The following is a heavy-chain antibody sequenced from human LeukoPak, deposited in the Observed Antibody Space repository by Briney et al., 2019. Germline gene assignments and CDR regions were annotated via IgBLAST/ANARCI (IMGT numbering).Heavy chain of an antibody. Sequence: PGGSLRLSCAASGFTVSSNYMGWVRQAPGKGLDWVSIIYRGGTAHYADSVQGRFAISRDDSKNTLFLQMNTLTVEDAALYYCARGGGGYSGPVDYWGQGTLVTVSS. CDR3: ARGGGGYSGPVDY. V-gene: IGHV3-53*01. CDR2: IYRGGTA. D-gene: IGHD5-12*01. CDR1: GFTVSSNY. J-gene: IGHJ4*02.